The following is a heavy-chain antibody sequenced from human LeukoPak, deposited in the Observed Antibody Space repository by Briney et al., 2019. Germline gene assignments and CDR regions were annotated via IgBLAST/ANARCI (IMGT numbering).Heavy chain of an antibody. CDR1: GYTFTSYG. J-gene: IGHJ4*02. CDR2: ISAYNGNT. V-gene: IGHV1-18*01. D-gene: IGHD6-13*01. CDR3: ASIAAAGRGDYYFDY. Sequence: GASVKVSCKASGYTFTSYGISWVRQAPGQGLEWMGGISAYNGNTNYAQKLQGRVTMTTDTSTSTAYMELRSLRSDDTAVYYCASIAAAGRGDYYFDYWGQGTLVTVSS.